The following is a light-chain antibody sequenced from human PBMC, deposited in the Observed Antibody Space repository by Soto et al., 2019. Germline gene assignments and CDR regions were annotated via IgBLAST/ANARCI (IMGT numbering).Light chain of an antibody. CDR1: QSFSSW. Sequence: DIQMTQSPSTLSASVGDRVTITCRASQSFSSWLAWYQQKPGKAPKLLIYKASSLESGVPSRFSGGGSGTEFTLTISSLQPDDFATYYCQQYNSYSLTFGGGTKVEIK. J-gene: IGKJ4*01. V-gene: IGKV1-5*03. CDR3: QQYNSYSLT. CDR2: KAS.